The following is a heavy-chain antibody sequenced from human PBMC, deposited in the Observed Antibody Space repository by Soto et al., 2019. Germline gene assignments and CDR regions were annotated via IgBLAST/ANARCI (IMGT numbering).Heavy chain of an antibody. CDR2: IKKDESKK. J-gene: IGHJ3*02. CDR3: ARDVSPGSGPYYLDAFDM. V-gene: IGHV3-7*05. CDR1: GFTFSDYW. D-gene: IGHD3-22*01. Sequence: EVQLVESGGGLVQPGESLRLSCAASGFTFSDYWMTWVRQAPGKGLEWVANIKKDESKKSYLDSVRGRFTISRDNARNSLYRQMDSLRAEDTSLYYCARDVSPGSGPYYLDAFDMCGQGTMVTVSS.